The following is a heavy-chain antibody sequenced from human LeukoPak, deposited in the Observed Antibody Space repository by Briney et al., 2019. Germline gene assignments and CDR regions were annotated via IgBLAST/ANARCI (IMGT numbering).Heavy chain of an antibody. D-gene: IGHD6-13*01. V-gene: IGHV1-24*01. CDR3: AREGTRIAPDY. CDR2: YHPEDGEI. CDR1: GYSLTEVA. J-gene: IGHJ4*02. Sequence: ASVKVSCKVSGYSLTEVAMHWVRQAPAKGLEWMGGYHPEDGEILYAQKFQGRVTMTEDTSTSTAYMELRSLRSDDTAVYYCAREGTRIAPDYWGQGTLVTVSS.